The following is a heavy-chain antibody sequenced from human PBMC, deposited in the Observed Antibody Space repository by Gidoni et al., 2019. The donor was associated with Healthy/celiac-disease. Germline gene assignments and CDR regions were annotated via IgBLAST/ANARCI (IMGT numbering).Heavy chain of an antibody. J-gene: IGHJ4*02. CDR1: GGSISRGGYY. D-gene: IGHD5-12*01. CDR3: ARDRGGYDYFDY. Sequence: QVQLQEAGPGLVQPSQTLSLTCTVPGGSISRGGYYWSWIRQHPGKGLEWIGYIYYSGSTYYNPSLKSRVTISVDTSKNQFSLKLSSVTAADTAVHYCARDRGGYDYFDYWGQGTLVTVFS. CDR2: IYYSGST. V-gene: IGHV4-31*03.